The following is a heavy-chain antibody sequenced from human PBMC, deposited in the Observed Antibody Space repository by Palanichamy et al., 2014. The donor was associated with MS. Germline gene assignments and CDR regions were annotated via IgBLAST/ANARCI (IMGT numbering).Heavy chain of an antibody. CDR2: IHYSGST. CDR1: GGSVSSGSYY. Sequence: QVQLQESGPGLVKPSETLSLTCTVSGGSVSSGSYYWSWIRQPPGKGLEWIGYIHYSGSTNYNPSLKSRVTISVDTSKNQFSLKLSSVTAADTAVYYCARAPIAVAGRALDYWGQGTLVTVSS. J-gene: IGHJ4*02. D-gene: IGHD6-19*01. CDR3: ARAPIAVAGRALDY. V-gene: IGHV4-61*01.